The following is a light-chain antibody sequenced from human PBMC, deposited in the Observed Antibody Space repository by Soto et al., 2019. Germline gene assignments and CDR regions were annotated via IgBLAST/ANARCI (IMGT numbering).Light chain of an antibody. CDR1: SSDIGTYNS. Sequence: QSALTQPASVSGSPGQSITISCTGTSSDIGTYNSVSWYQQHAGKVPKLMIYDVTNRPSGVSDRFSGSKSGNTASLTISGLRAEDEADYYCTSYTTSSTLVFGGGTKVTVL. CDR2: DVT. CDR3: TSYTTSSTLV. J-gene: IGLJ2*01. V-gene: IGLV2-14*01.